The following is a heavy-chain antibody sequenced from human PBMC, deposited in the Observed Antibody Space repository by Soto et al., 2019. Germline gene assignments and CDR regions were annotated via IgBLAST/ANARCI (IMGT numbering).Heavy chain of an antibody. J-gene: IGHJ3*02. D-gene: IGHD6-19*01. Sequence: SETLSLTCTVSGGSISSSSYYWGWIRQPPGKGLEWIGSIYYSGSTYYNPSLKSRVTISVDTSKNQFSLKLSSVTAADTAVYYRARRDQWLVNDAFDIWGQGTMVTVSS. V-gene: IGHV4-39*01. CDR2: IYYSGST. CDR1: GGSISSSSYY. CDR3: ARRDQWLVNDAFDI.